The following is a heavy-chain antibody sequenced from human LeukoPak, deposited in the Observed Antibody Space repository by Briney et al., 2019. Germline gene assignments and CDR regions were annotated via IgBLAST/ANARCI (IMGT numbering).Heavy chain of an antibody. V-gene: IGHV3-64*01. CDR1: GFTFGGYA. D-gene: IGHD6-13*01. Sequence: GGSLRLSCATSGFTFGGYAMYWVRQPPGKGLEYVSAISSDGGTTYYAHSVKGRFTISRDNSKNTLYLQMGSLRAEDMAIYYCARGGHSNWFEDNWFGPWGQGTLVTVSS. CDR2: ISSDGGTT. CDR3: ARGGHSNWFEDNWFGP. J-gene: IGHJ5*02.